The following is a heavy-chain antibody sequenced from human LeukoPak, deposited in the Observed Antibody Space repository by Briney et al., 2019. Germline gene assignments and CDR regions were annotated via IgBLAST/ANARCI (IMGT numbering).Heavy chain of an antibody. CDR3: VRDDRSDSGYYYDNY. CDR1: GFSFINYW. J-gene: IGHJ4*02. V-gene: IGHV3-7*01. CDR2: IKQDGSET. D-gene: IGHD3-16*01. Sequence: GGSLRLSCAASGFSFINYWMGWVRQAPGKGLEYVGNIKQDGSETYYVDSLRGRFTISRDNAKNPLYLQMNSLRVEDTAVYYCVRDDRSDSGYYYDNYWGQGTLVTVSS.